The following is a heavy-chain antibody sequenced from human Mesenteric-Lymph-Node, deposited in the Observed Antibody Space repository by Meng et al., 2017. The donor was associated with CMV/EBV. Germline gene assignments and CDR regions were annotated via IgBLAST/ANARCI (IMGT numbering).Heavy chain of an antibody. CDR3: ARGNYGSGSYYFPFDY. V-gene: IGHV3-11*01. J-gene: IGHJ4*02. D-gene: IGHD3-10*01. CDR1: GLTFSDYY. Sequence: GLTFSDYYMNWIRQAPGEGLEWVAYITSSGSTIYYADSVKGRFTISRDNAKSSLYLQMNSLRAEDTALYHCARGNYGSGSYYFPFDYWGQGTLVTVSS. CDR2: ITSSGSTI.